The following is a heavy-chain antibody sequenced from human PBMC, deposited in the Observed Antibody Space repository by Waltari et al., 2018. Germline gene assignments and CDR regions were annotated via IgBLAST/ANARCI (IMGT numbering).Heavy chain of an antibody. J-gene: IGHJ4*02. Sequence: QVQLVESGGGLVKPGGSLRLSCEAYGFTFSDNYMSWIRQAPGKGLDGVCYISTVGRNIYYADSVKGRFTISRDNAKKSLYLEMNSLRAEDTAVYYCAREYDITTGYYIGESRWGQGTLVTVSS. CDR1: GFTFSDNY. CDR2: ISTVGRNI. CDR3: AREYDITTGYYIGESR. V-gene: IGHV3-11*01. D-gene: IGHD3-9*01.